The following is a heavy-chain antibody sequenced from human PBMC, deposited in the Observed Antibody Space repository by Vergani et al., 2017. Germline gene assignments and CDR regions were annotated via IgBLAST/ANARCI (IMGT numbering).Heavy chain of an antibody. Sequence: QLQLQESGSGLVKPSQTLSLTCAVSCGSISRGGYSWSWIRQPPGKGLEWIGYIYHSGSTYYNPSLKSRVTISVSRSRNQFSLKLSSVTAADTAVYYCARKSRMGEFDYWGQGTLVTVSS. CDR1: CGSISRGGYS. J-gene: IGHJ4*02. CDR2: IYHSGST. D-gene: IGHD3-16*01. CDR3: ARKSRMGEFDY. V-gene: IGHV4-30-2*01.